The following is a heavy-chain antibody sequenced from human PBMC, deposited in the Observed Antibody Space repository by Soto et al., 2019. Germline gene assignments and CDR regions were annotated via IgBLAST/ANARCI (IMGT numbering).Heavy chain of an antibody. CDR2: IIPIFGTA. CDR1: GGTFSSYA. J-gene: IGHJ6*02. V-gene: IGHV1-69*01. CDR3: ARGKDTAMVPDYYYGMDV. D-gene: IGHD5-18*01. Sequence: QVPLVQSGAEVKKPGSSVKVSCKASGGTFSSYAISWVRQAPGQGLEWMGGIIPIFGTANYAQKFQGRVTITADESTSTAYMELSSLRSEDTAVYYCARGKDTAMVPDYYYGMDVWGQGTTVTVSS.